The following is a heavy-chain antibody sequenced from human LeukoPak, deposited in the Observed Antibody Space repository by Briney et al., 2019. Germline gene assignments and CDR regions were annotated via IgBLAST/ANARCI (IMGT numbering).Heavy chain of an antibody. CDR3: ASLTGDYYDSSGYGY. D-gene: IGHD3-22*01. CDR2: IYTSGST. CDR1: GGSISSGSYY. V-gene: IGHV4-61*02. J-gene: IGHJ4*02. Sequence: PSETLSLTCTVSGGSISSGSYYWSWIRQPAGKGLEWIGRIYTSGSTNYNPSLKSRVTISVDTSKNQFSLKLSSVTAADTAVYYCASLTGDYYDSSGYGYWGQGTLVTVSS.